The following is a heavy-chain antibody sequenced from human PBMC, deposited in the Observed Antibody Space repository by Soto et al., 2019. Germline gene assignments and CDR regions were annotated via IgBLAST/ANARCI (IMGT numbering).Heavy chain of an antibody. CDR2: IYYSGST. V-gene: IGHV4-39*01. J-gene: IGHJ6*02. Sequence: LPETLSLTCTVSGGSISSSSYYWGWIRQPPGKGLEWIGSIYYSGSTYYNPSLKSRVTISVDXSKNQFSLKLSSVTAADTAVYYCARLKFNYGSGRYFPYYYYDYGMDVWGQGTTVTVSS. D-gene: IGHD3-10*01. CDR3: ARLKFNYGSGRYFPYYYYDYGMDV. CDR1: GGSISSSSYY.